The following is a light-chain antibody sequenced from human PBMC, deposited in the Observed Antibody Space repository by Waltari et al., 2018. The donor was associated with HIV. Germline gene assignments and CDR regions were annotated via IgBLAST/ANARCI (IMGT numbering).Light chain of an antibody. CDR2: GYS. CDR3: QSFDNSLSGWV. CDR1: SSNIGAGYD. J-gene: IGLJ3*02. V-gene: IGLV1-40*01. Sequence: QSVLTQPPSVSGAPGQRVTISCTGSSSNIGAGYDIHWYQQLPGTAPKLLIYGYSERPSGVPYRFSGSKSGTSASLAITGLQAEDEADYYCQSFDNSLSGWVFGGGTKLTVL.